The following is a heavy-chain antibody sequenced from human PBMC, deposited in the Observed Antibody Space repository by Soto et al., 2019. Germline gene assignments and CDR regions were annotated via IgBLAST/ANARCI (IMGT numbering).Heavy chain of an antibody. J-gene: IGHJ3*02. CDR3: ARTPKWLTGAFDI. CDR1: GFTVSSNY. Sequence: EVQLVESGGGLIQPGGSLRLSCAASGFTVSSNYMSWVRQAPGKGLEWVSVIYSGGSTYYADSVKGRFTISRDNSKNTLYLQMNSLRAEDTAVYYCARTPKWLTGAFDIWGQGTMVTVSS. CDR2: IYSGGST. V-gene: IGHV3-53*01. D-gene: IGHD6-19*01.